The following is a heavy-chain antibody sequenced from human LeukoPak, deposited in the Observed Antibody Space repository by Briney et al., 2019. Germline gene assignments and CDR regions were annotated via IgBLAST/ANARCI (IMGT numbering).Heavy chain of an antibody. CDR1: GYTFTSYY. D-gene: IGHD3-16*02. Sequence: ASVEASCKASGYTFTSYYMHWVRQAPGQGLEWMGIINPSGGSTSYAQKFQGRVTMTRDMSTSTVYMELSSLRSEDTAVYYCARARPGPYYDYVWGSYRHNWFDPWGQGTLVTVSS. V-gene: IGHV1-46*01. J-gene: IGHJ5*02. CDR2: INPSGGST. CDR3: ARARPGPYYDYVWGSYRHNWFDP.